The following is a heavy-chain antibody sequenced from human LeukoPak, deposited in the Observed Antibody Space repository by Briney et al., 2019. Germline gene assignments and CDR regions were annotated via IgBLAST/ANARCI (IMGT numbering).Heavy chain of an antibody. V-gene: IGHV4-39*01. CDR3: ARFMGRYYYYYYMDV. Sequence: SETLSLTCTVSGGSISSSSYYWGWIRQPPGKGLEWIGSIYYSGSTYYNPSLKSRVTISVDTSKNQFSLKLSSVTAADTAVYYCARFMGRYYYYYYMDVWGKGTTVTISS. CDR1: GGSISSSSYY. D-gene: IGHD2-15*01. J-gene: IGHJ6*03. CDR2: IYYSGST.